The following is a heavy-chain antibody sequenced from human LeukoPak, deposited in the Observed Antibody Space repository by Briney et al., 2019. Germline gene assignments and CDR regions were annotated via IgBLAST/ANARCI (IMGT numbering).Heavy chain of an antibody. CDR2: IYYSGST. D-gene: IGHD6-13*01. J-gene: IGHJ4*02. V-gene: IGHV4-59*12. Sequence: SETLSLTCTVSGGSISSYYWSWIRQPPGKGLEWIGYIYYSGSTNYNPSLKSRVTISVDTSKNQFSLKLSSVTAADAAVYYCARPAAADFDYWGQGTLVTVSS. CDR1: GGSISSYY. CDR3: ARPAAADFDY.